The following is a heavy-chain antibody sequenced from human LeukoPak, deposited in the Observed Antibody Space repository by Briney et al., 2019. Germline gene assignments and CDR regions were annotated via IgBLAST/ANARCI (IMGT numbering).Heavy chain of an antibody. D-gene: IGHD3-10*01. CDR2: IYDRGPA. V-gene: IGHV4-30-2*06. Sequence: PSETLSLTCTVSGGAIASGGYSWNWIRQSPGKGLEWIGCIYDRGPAYYNPSLKSRFTISVDRPKNQFFLNVTSLTAADTAVYYCARSRQASGLLSSWGQGTPVVVSS. J-gene: IGHJ5*02. CDR3: ARSRQASGLLSS. CDR1: GGAIASGGYS.